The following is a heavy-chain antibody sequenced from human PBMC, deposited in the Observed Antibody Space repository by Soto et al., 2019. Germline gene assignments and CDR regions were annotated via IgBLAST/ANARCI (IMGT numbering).Heavy chain of an antibody. V-gene: IGHV1-18*01. D-gene: IGHD6-19*01. CDR2: ISAYNGKT. Sequence: QVQQVQSGAEVKKPGASVKVSCKTSGYPFTSYGINWVRQAPGQGPEWMGWISAYNGKTSYTQKFQGRVTMTTDTSTRTAYMELRSLRSDDTAVYYCARDRLIAVTGLLHYWGQGTLVTVSS. J-gene: IGHJ4*02. CDR3: ARDRLIAVTGLLHY. CDR1: GYPFTSYG.